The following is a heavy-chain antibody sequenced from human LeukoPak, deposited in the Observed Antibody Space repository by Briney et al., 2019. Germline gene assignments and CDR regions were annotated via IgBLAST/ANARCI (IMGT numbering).Heavy chain of an antibody. CDR3: ASGENRVTYFGDAFDI. CDR2: IYYSGST. Sequence: SETLSLTCAVYGGSFSGYYWSWIRQPPGKGLEWIGTIYYSGSTYYNPSLKSRVTISVDTSKNQFSLKLSSVTAADTAVYYCASGENRVTYFGDAFDIWGQGTMVTVSS. CDR1: GGSFSGYY. D-gene: IGHD1-26*01. V-gene: IGHV4-34*01. J-gene: IGHJ3*02.